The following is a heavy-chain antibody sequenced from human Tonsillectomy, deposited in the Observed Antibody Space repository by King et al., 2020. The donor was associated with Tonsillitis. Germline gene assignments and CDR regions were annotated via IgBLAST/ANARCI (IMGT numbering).Heavy chain of an antibody. V-gene: IGHV4-34*01. CDR2: INHSGST. CDR1: GGSFSGYY. Sequence: VQLQQWGAGLLKPSETLSLTCAVYGGSFSGYYWSWIRQPPGKGLEWIGEINHSGSTNYNPSLKSRVTLSVDTSKNQFSLKLSSVTAADTAVYYCARVIVVVPATRDRYYFDYWGQGTLVTVSS. J-gene: IGHJ4*02. D-gene: IGHD2-2*01. CDR3: ARVIVVVPATRDRYYFDY.